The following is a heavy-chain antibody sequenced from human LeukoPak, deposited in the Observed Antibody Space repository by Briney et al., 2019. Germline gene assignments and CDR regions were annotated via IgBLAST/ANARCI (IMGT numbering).Heavy chain of an antibody. J-gene: IGHJ6*02. CDR1: GFTFSSYA. D-gene: IGHD6-19*01. CDR2: ISGSGGST. Sequence: GGSLRLSCAASGFTFSSYAMSWVRQAPGKGLEWVSAISGSGGSTYCADSVKGRFTISRDNAKNSLYLQMNSLRAEDTAVYYCARESRKSQWLVPYYYYGMDVWGQGTTVTVSS. V-gene: IGHV3-23*01. CDR3: ARESRKSQWLVPYYYYGMDV.